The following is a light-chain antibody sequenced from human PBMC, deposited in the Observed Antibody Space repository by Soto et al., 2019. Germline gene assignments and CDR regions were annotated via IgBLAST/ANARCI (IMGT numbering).Light chain of an antibody. CDR2: SAS. Sequence: EVVMTQSPATLSVSPGERATLSCRASQSIRTDLAWYQQKPGQAPSLLIFSASTRATGVPARFSGSGSGTEFTLTISSLQSEDFAVYYCQQYNNWPETFGQGTKVEIK. CDR1: QSIRTD. CDR3: QQYNNWPET. V-gene: IGKV3-15*01. J-gene: IGKJ1*01.